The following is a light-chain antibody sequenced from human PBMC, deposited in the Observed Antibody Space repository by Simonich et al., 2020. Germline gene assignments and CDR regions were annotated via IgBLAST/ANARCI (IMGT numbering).Light chain of an antibody. CDR2: GAS. CDR3: QQYNNWSWT. CDR1: QSVSSN. Sequence: EIVMTQSPATLSVSPGERATLSCRASQSVSSNLAWYQQKPVQAPRLLIYGASTRATGSPARFIGSGSGTEFTLTISSMQSEDFAVYYCQQYNNWSWTFGQGTKVEIK. J-gene: IGKJ1*01. V-gene: IGKV3-15*01.